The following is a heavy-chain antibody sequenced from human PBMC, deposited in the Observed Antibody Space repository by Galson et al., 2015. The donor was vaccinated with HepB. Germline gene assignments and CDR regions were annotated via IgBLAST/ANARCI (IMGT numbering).Heavy chain of an antibody. D-gene: IGHD3-9*01. V-gene: IGHV3-15*01. CDR3: TTVSVGFDWLFEGYFDY. J-gene: IGHJ4*02. Sequence: SLRLSCAASGFTFSNPWMSWVRQAPGKGLEWVGRIKSKTDGGTTDYAAPVKGRFTISRDDSKNTLYLQMNSLKTEDTAVYYCTTVSVGFDWLFEGYFDYWGQGTLVTVSS. CDR1: GFTFSNPW. CDR2: IKSKTDGGTT.